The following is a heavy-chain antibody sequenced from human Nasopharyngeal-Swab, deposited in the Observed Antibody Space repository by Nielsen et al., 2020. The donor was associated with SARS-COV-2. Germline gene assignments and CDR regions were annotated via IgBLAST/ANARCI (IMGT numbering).Heavy chain of an antibody. D-gene: IGHD6-6*01. V-gene: IGHV4-34*01. CDR3: ARLDSRSSGDY. J-gene: IGHJ4*02. CDR1: GFTFSSYA. CDR2: IYPSGST. Sequence: ESLKISCVASGFTFSSYAMNWVRQPPGKGLEWIAQIYPSGSTNYNPSLRSRVTISIDTSKKQFSLKLHSVTAADTAVYYCARLDSRSSGDYWGQGSLVTVSS.